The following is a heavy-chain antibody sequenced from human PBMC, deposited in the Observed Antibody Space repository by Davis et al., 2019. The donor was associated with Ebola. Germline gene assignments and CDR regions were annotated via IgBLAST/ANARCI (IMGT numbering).Heavy chain of an antibody. CDR3: AREDYYYYGMDV. V-gene: IGHV3-74*01. J-gene: IGHJ6*04. CDR1: GFTFSSYW. CDR2: INSDGSST. Sequence: GESLKISCAASGFTFSSYWMHWVRQAPGKGLVWVSRINSDGSSTSYADSVKGRFTVSRDNAKNTLFLQMDGLRAEDTAVYYCAREDYYYYGMDVWGKGTTVTVSS.